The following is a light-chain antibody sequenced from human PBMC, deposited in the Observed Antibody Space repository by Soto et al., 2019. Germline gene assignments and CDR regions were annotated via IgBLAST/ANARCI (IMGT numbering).Light chain of an antibody. CDR1: RIDVGGYNY. CDR2: DVS. Sequence: ALNQSASVSRSLVHSINISGSGTRIDVGGYNYVSWYQHHPGKAPKLLIYDVSNRPSGISNRFSGSKSDNTASLTISGLQPEDEADYYCSSYTTSNTRQIVFGTGT. V-gene: IGLV2-14*03. CDR3: SSYTTSNTRQIV. J-gene: IGLJ1*01.